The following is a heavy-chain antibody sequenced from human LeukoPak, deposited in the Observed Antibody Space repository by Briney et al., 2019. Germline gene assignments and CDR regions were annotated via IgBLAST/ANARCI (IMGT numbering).Heavy chain of an antibody. J-gene: IGHJ4*02. V-gene: IGHV3-23*01. D-gene: IGHD3-3*01. CDR2: ISGSGGST. CDR1: GFTFSSYA. Sequence: GGSLRLSCAASGFTFSSYAMSWVRRAPGKGLEWVSAISGSGGSTYYADSVKGRFTISRDNSKNTLYLQMNSLRAEDTAVYYCAKDKTIFGVVITYFDYWGQGTLVTVSS. CDR3: AKDKTIFGVVITYFDY.